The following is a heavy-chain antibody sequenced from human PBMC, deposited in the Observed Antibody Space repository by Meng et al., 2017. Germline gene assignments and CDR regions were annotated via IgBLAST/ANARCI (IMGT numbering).Heavy chain of an antibody. V-gene: IGHV1-69*05. CDR2: NIPIFGTA. J-gene: IGHJ4*02. CDR1: GGTFSSYA. D-gene: IGHD2-2*01. Sequence: SVKVFCKASGGTFSSYAISWVRQAPGQGLEWMGGNIPIFGTANYAQKFQGRVTITTDESTSTAYMELSSLRSEDRAVYYCARQGIGDCSSTSCYGDFDYWGQGTLVTVSS. CDR3: ARQGIGDCSSTSCYGDFDY.